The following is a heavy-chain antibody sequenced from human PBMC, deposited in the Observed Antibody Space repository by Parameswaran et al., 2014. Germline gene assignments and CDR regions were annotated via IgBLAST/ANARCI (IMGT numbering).Heavy chain of an antibody. D-gene: IGHD3-3*01. CDR2: ISAYNGNT. CDR3: ARVYYDSWSGYGKDDYYYYGMDV. V-gene: IGHV1-18*01. CDR1: GYTFTSYG. Sequence: ASVKVSCKASGYTFTSYGISWVRQAPGQGLEWMGWISAYNGNTNYAQKLQGRVTMTTDTSTSTAYMELRSLRSDDTAVYYCARVYYDSWSGYGKDDYYYYGMDVWGQGTTVTVSS. J-gene: IGHJ6*02.